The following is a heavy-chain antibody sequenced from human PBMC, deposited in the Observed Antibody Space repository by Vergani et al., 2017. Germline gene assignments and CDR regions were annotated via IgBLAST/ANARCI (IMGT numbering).Heavy chain of an antibody. J-gene: IGHJ6*03. CDR3: ARVGGDYTLYYYYYYMDV. D-gene: IGHD4-17*01. Sequence: PSLKSRVTISIDTSTHQFSLKLSSVTAADTAVYYCARVGGDYTLYYYYYYMDVWGKGTTVTVSS. V-gene: IGHV4-39*07.